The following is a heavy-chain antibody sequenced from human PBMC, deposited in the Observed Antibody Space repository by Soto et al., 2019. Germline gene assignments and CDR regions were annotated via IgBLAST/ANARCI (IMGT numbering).Heavy chain of an antibody. J-gene: IGHJ2*01. CDR1: GGSISSYY. CDR3: ARANLDYYYDSPGWYFDL. D-gene: IGHD3-22*01. V-gene: IGHV4-59*08. Sequence: SETLSLTCTVSGGSISSYYWSWIRQPPGKGLEWIGYIYYSGSTNYNPSLKSRVTISVDTSKNQFSLKLSSVTAADTAVYYCARANLDYYYDSPGWYFDLWGRGTLVTVSS. CDR2: IYYSGST.